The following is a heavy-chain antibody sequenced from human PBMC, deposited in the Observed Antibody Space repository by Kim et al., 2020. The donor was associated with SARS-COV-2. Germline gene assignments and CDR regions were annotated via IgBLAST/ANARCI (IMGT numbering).Heavy chain of an antibody. V-gene: IGHV4-31*03. CDR1: GGSISSGGYY. CDR2: IYYSGST. Sequence: SETLSLTCTVSGGSISSGGYYWSWIRQHPGKGLEWIGYIYYSGSTYYNPSLKSRVTISVDTSKNQFSLKLSSVTAADTAVYYCATDRSGAYYDILTGYATDRNWFDPWGQGTLVTVSS. J-gene: IGHJ5*02. CDR3: ATDRSGAYYDILTGYATDRNWFDP. D-gene: IGHD3-9*01.